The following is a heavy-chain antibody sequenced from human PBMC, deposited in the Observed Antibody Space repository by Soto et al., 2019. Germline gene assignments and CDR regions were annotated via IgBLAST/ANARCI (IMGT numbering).Heavy chain of an antibody. CDR3: AGTYYDILTGYSPNPFDY. J-gene: IGHJ4*02. D-gene: IGHD3-9*01. CDR2: INAGYGNT. V-gene: IGHV1-3*01. Sequence: ASVKVSCKASGYTFTSYAIHWVRQAPGQRLEWMGWINAGYGNTKYSQKFQGRVTISRDTSASTAYMELNSLRSEDTAVYYCAGTYYDILTGYSPNPFDYWGQGTLVTVSS. CDR1: GYTFTSYA.